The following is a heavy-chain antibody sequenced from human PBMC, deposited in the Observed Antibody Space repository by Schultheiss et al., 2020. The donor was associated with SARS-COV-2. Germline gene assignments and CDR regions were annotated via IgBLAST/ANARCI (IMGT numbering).Heavy chain of an antibody. Sequence: SQTLSLTCSVSGGSISSGGYYWSWIRQHPGKGLEWIGYIYYSGSTNYNPSLKSRVTMSVDTSKNQFSLKLSSVTAADTAVYYCARVLASAGDFDYWGQGTLGTISS. CDR2: IYYSGST. D-gene: IGHD6-13*01. J-gene: IGHJ4*02. V-gene: IGHV4-31*03. CDR3: ARVLASAGDFDY. CDR1: GGSISSGGYY.